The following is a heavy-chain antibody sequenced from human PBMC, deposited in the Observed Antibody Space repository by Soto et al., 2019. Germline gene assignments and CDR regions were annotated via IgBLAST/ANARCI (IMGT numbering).Heavy chain of an antibody. J-gene: IGHJ3*01. CDR2: IRSKGSGGTS. CDR3: TRDQPITP. CDR1: GYTFPNHW. D-gene: IGHD3-10*01. V-gene: IGHV3-49*02. Sequence: GESLKISCKGFGYTFPNHWINWVRQAPGKGLEWVGFIRSKGSGGTSEYAASVKGRFTFSRDDSKSIAYLQMNSLKIEDTAVYYCTRDQPITPWGQGTMVTVSS.